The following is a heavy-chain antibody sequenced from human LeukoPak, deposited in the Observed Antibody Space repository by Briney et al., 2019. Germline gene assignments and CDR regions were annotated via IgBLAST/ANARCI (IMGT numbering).Heavy chain of an antibody. D-gene: IGHD1-26*01. CDR2: INHSGST. CDR3: ASYKWELLGDAFDI. V-gene: IGHV4-34*01. J-gene: IGHJ3*02. CDR1: GGSFGGYY. Sequence: SETLSLTCAVYGGSFGGYYWSWIRQPPGKGLEWIGEINHSGSTNYNPSLKSRVTISVDTSKNQFSLKLSSVTAADTAVYYCASYKWELLGDAFDIWGQGTMVTVSS.